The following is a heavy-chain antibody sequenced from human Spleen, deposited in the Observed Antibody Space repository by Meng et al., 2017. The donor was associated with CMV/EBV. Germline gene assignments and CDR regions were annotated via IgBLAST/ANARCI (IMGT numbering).Heavy chain of an antibody. CDR3: AREMTVLGVPTEPWFDP. CDR1: GGSVSSTYYY. V-gene: IGHV4-31*11. CDR2: ISYTGST. J-gene: IGHJ5*02. D-gene: IGHD3-3*01. Sequence: SETLSLTCGVSGGSVSSTYYYWNWLRQRPGKGLEWIGFISYTGSTDYNPSLKSRVTISVDTSKNQFSLKLTSVTAADTAVYYCAREMTVLGVPTEPWFDPWGQGTLVTVSS.